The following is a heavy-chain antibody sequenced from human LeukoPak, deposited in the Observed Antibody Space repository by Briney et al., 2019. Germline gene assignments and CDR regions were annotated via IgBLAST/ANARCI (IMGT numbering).Heavy chain of an antibody. D-gene: IGHD3-10*01. CDR3: TSGMIRGDYYFDY. CDR1: GFTFSGSA. Sequence: GGSLRLSCAASGFTFSGSAMHWVRQASGKGLEWVGRVRSKRNNYATSYAASVKGRFTMSRDDSKNTAYLQMNSLKTEDTAVYYCTSGMIRGDYYFDYWGQGTLVTVSS. V-gene: IGHV3-73*01. J-gene: IGHJ4*02. CDR2: VRSKRNNYAT.